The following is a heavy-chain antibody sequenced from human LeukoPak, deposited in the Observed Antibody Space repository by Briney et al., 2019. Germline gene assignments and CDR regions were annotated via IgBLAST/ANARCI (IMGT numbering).Heavy chain of an antibody. Sequence: GASVKVSCKASGYTFTGYYMHWVRQAPGQGPEWMGWINPNSGGTNYAQKFQGRVTMTRDTSISTAYMELSRLRSDDTAVYYCALDIVGPTAWHYGYWGQGTLVTVSS. CDR1: GYTFTGYY. J-gene: IGHJ4*02. V-gene: IGHV1-2*02. CDR3: ALDIVGPTAWHYGY. CDR2: INPNSGGT. D-gene: IGHD1-26*01.